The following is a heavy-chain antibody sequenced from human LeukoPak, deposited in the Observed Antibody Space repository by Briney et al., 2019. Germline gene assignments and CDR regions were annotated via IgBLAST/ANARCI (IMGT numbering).Heavy chain of an antibody. J-gene: IGHJ5*02. D-gene: IGHD2-21*02. CDR1: GFTFSSYA. CDR2: INGRGDNT. Sequence: GGSLRLSCAASGFTFSSYAMNWVRQAPGKGLEWVSAINGRGDNTYYADSVKGRFTISRDNSKSTLFLQMNSLRAEDTAIYYCAKDRVSPDFNLFDPWGQGTLVTVSS. CDR3: AKDRVSPDFNLFDP. V-gene: IGHV3-23*01.